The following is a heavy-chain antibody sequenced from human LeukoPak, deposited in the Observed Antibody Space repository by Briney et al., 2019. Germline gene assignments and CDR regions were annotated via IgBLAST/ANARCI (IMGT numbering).Heavy chain of an antibody. CDR2: IIPIFGTA. Sequence: SVKVSCKASGGTFSSYAISWVRQAPGQGLEWMGGIIPIFGTANYAQKFQGRVTITADESTSTAYMELSSLRSEDTAVYYCAREMESLANGFDLWGQGTMVTVSS. D-gene: IGHD3-3*01. J-gene: IGHJ3*01. CDR3: AREMESLANGFDL. CDR1: GGTFSSYA. V-gene: IGHV1-69*13.